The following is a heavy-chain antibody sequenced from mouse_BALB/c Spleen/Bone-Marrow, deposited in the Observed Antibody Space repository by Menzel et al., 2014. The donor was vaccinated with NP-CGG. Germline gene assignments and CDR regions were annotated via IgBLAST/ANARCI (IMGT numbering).Heavy chain of an antibody. CDR3: ASRISRDEY. CDR1: GFDFSRYW. V-gene: IGHV4-1*02. CDR2: INPDSSTI. J-gene: IGHJ2*01. Sequence: EVKLGECGGGLVHPGGSLKPSCAASGFDFSRYWMTLVRQASGKGLEWIGEINPDSSTINYTPSLKDKFIISRDNARNTLNLQVSKVKSEDTALYYCASRISRDEYWGQGTTLTVSS.